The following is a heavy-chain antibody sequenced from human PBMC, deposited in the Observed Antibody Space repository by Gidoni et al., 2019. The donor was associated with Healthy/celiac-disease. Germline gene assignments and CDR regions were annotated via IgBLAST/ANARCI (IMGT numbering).Heavy chain of an antibody. J-gene: IGHJ3*02. CDR2: TRCSSITI. V-gene: IGHV3-48*01. CDR1: GLTFSSYS. Sequence: EVQLVESGGGLVQTGGCMRLCCAASGLTFSSYSMTWVRQAPGKGLVSVSYTRCSSITIYYADSVKGRFTISRDNAKNSLYLQMNSLRAEDTAVYDCARDGHSGSYGWGKDAFDIWGQGTMVTVSS. CDR3: ARDGHSGSYGWGKDAFDI. D-gene: IGHD1-26*01.